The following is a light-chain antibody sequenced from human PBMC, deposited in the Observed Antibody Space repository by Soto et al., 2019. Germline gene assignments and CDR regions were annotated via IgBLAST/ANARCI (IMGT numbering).Light chain of an antibody. V-gene: IGKV3-20*01. Sequence: EIVLTQSPGTLSLSPGERATLSCRASQSVSSTDLIWYQQKPGQAPMLLIYGASSRATGIPDRFSGSGSGTDFTLTISRLEPEDFAVYYCQQFGSSVRTFGQGTEVEV. CDR2: GAS. J-gene: IGKJ1*01. CDR3: QQFGSSVRT. CDR1: QSVSSTD.